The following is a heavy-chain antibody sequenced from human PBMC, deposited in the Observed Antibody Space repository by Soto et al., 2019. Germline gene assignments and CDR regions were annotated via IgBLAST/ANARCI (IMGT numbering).Heavy chain of an antibody. CDR3: AHRRGSSTRSVGQKVFDY. D-gene: IGHD2-2*01. Sequence: QITLKESGPTLVKPTQTLTLTCTFSGFSLSTSGVAVGWIRQPPGKALEWLALIYWDDDKRYSPSLKSRLTITKDTSKNQVVLTMTNMDPVDTATYYCAHRRGSSTRSVGQKVFDYWGQGTLVTVSS. CDR2: IYWDDDK. V-gene: IGHV2-5*02. J-gene: IGHJ4*02. CDR1: GFSLSTSGVA.